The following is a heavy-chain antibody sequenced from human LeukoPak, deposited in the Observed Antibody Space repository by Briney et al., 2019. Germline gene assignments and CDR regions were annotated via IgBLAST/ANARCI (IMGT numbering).Heavy chain of an antibody. CDR3: ASGLGGYYDSSGIRLDY. CDR1: GGSISSGGYY. D-gene: IGHD3-22*01. CDR2: IYYSGST. Sequence: SQTLSLTCTVSGGSISSGGYYWSWIRQHPGKGLEWIGYIYYSGSTYYNPSLKSRVTMSVDTSKNQFSLKLSSVTAADTAVYYCASGLGGYYDSSGIRLDYWGQGTLVTVSS. V-gene: IGHV4-31*03. J-gene: IGHJ4*02.